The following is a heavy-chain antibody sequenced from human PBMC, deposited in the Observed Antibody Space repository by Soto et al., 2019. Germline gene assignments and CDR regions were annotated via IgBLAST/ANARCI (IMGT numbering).Heavy chain of an antibody. CDR3: ASSGYSSSWLRNYYGMDV. CDR2: IYYSGST. Sequence: NPSETLSLTCTVSGGSVSSGSYYWSWIRQPPGKGLEWIGYIYYSGSTNYNPSLKSRVTISVDTSKNQFSLKLSSVTAADTAVYYCASSGYSSSWLRNYYGMDVWGQGTTVTVSS. V-gene: IGHV4-61*01. CDR1: GGSVSSGSYY. D-gene: IGHD6-13*01. J-gene: IGHJ6*02.